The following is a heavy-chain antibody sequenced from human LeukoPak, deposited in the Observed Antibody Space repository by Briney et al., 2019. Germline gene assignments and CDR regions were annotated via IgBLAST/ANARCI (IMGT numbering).Heavy chain of an antibody. CDR2: IRYDGNKK. CDR1: GFIFSNYG. Sequence: GGSLRLSCAGSGFIFSNYGMHWVRQAPAKGLEWVAFIRYDGNKKYYADSVKGRFTISRDNSKNTLFLQMNSLRVDDTAVYYCARPNPAFGYWGQGTLVTVSS. CDR3: ARPNPAFGY. D-gene: IGHD1-14*01. V-gene: IGHV3-30*02. J-gene: IGHJ4*02.